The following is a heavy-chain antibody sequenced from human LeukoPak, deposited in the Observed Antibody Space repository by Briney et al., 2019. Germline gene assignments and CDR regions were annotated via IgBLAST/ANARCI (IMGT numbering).Heavy chain of an antibody. CDR1: GDSVSSNSAA. J-gene: IGHJ4*02. Sequence: QTLSLTCAISGDSVSSNSAAWIWIRQSPSRGLEWLGRTYYRSKWYTEYAVSVKSRITINPDTSKNQFSLQLSSVNPEDTAVYYCARLGSGSNYWGQGTLVTVSS. CDR3: ARLGSGSNY. D-gene: IGHD3-10*01. CDR2: TYYRSKWYT. V-gene: IGHV6-1*01.